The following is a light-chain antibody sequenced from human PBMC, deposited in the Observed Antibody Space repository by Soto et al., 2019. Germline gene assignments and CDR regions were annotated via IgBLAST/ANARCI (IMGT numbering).Light chain of an antibody. J-gene: IGLJ1*01. V-gene: IGLV1-44*01. Sequence: QSVLTQPPSASGTPGQRVTISCSGSSSNIGSNTVNWYQQLPGTAPKLLIYSNNQRLSGVPDRFTGSRSGTSASLAIRGLQSEDEAEYYCAVWDDSLSGYVFGTGTKLTVL. CDR2: SNN. CDR3: AVWDDSLSGYV. CDR1: SSNIGSNT.